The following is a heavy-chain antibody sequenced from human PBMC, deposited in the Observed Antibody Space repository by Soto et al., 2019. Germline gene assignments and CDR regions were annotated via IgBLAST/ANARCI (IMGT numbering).Heavy chain of an antibody. CDR3: ASGIPLWLRRITTGYSG. V-gene: IGHV1-69*12. D-gene: IGHD5-12*01. J-gene: IGHJ4*02. Sequence: QVQLVQSGAEVKKPESSVKVSCKAPGGTFSTYAISWVRQAPGQGLEWMGGIIPMFGTANYAQRFQDRVTLPADDSTNTVYMELSSLRSEDTAVYFCASGIPLWLRRITTGYSGWGQGALVTVSS. CDR2: IIPMFGTA. CDR1: GGTFSTYA.